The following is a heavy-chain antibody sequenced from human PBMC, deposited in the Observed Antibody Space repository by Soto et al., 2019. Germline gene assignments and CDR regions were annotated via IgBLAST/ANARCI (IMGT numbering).Heavy chain of an antibody. CDR3: ARALSTHIAVAGMGYFDS. V-gene: IGHV4-30-4*01. CDR1: GGSISSGEYY. D-gene: IGHD6-19*01. Sequence: SETLSLTCTVSGGSISSGEYYWTWIRQPPGKGLEWIGYIFHNGDTYYNTSLQSRVAISIDTSRTQFSLRLSSVTAADTAVYYCARALSTHIAVAGMGYFDSWGPGTLVTVSS. J-gene: IGHJ4*02. CDR2: IFHNGDT.